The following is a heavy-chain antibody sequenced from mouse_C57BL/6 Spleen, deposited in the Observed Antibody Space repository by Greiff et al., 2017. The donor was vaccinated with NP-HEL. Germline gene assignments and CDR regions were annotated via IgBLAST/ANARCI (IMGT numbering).Heavy chain of an antibody. V-gene: IGHV1-59*01. CDR1: GYTFTSYW. CDR2: IDPSDSYT. Sequence: QVQLQQPGAELVRPGTSVKLSCKASGYTFTSYWMHWVKQRPGQGLEWIGVIDPSDSYTNYNQKFKGKATLTVDTSSSTAYMQLSSLTSEDSAVYYCARGYGSSYVYYFDYWGQGTTLTVSS. CDR3: ARGYGSSYVYYFDY. J-gene: IGHJ2*01. D-gene: IGHD1-1*01.